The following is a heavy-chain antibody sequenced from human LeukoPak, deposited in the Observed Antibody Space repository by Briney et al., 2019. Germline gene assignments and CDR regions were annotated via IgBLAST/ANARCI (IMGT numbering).Heavy chain of an antibody. CDR1: GYSFTRNW. V-gene: IGHV5-51*01. CDR3: ANSSGYNWFDP. D-gene: IGHD3-10*01. Sequence: GESLKISCEGSGYSFTRNWIGWVRQMPGKGLEWMGIIYPGDSDTRYSPSFQGQVTISVDKSINTAYLQWSSLKASDTAMYYCANSSGYNWFDPWGQGTLVTVSS. CDR2: IYPGDSDT. J-gene: IGHJ5*02.